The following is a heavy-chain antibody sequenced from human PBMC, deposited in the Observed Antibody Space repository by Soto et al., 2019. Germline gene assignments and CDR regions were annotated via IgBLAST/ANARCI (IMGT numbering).Heavy chain of an antibody. Sequence: GSLRLSCAASGFTFSSYGMHWVRQAPGKGLEWVAVISYDGSNKYYADSVKGRFTISRDNSKNTLYLQMNSLRAEDTAVYYCAKDRSVAATGYYYYYGMDVWGQGTTVTVSS. CDR3: AKDRSVAATGYYYYYGMDV. D-gene: IGHD6-19*01. V-gene: IGHV3-30*18. CDR1: GFTFSSYG. J-gene: IGHJ6*02. CDR2: ISYDGSNK.